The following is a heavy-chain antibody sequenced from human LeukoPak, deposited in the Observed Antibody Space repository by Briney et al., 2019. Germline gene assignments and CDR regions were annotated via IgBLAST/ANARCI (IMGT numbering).Heavy chain of an antibody. J-gene: IGHJ5*02. CDR2: ISAYNGNT. Sequence: PRASVKVSCKASGYTFTSYGISWVRQAPGQGLEWMGWISAYNGNTNYAQKLRGRVTMTTDTSTSTAYMELRSLRSDDTAVYYCAESIAAAGEFDPWGQGTLVTVSS. CDR1: GYTFTSYG. D-gene: IGHD6-13*01. V-gene: IGHV1-18*01. CDR3: AESIAAAGEFDP.